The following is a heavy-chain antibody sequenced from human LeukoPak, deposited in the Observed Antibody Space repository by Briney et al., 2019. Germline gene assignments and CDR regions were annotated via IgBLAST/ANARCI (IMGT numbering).Heavy chain of an antibody. CDR2: INPNSGGT. J-gene: IGHJ3*02. Sequence: ASVKVSCKTSGYTFTGYYLHWVRQAPGQGLEWVGWINPNSGGTNYAQKFQGRVTMTRDTSISTAYMELSSLRSDDTAVYYCARDFDDSSGSSGDAFDIWGQGTMVTVSS. CDR3: ARDFDDSSGSSGDAFDI. D-gene: IGHD3-22*01. CDR1: GYTFTGYY. V-gene: IGHV1-2*02.